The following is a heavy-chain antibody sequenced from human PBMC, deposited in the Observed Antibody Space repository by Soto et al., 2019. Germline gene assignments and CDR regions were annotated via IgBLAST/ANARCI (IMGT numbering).Heavy chain of an antibody. CDR1: GYTFTNYA. CDR2: ISASTRNT. Sequence: QVQLVQSGAEVKKPGASVKVSCQASGYTFTNYAISWVRQAPGQGLEWMGWISASTRNTDQAQNFQSRVTMTIDTSTNTANMELRGLISHDTAVYYCARCYCSVGSCYACWHFDLWGRGTLVTVSS. V-gene: IGHV1-18*01. D-gene: IGHD2-15*01. CDR3: ARCYCSVGSCYACWHFDL. J-gene: IGHJ2*01.